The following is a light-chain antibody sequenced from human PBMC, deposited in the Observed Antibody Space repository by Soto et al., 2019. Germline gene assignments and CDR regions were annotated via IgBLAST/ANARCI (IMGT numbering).Light chain of an antibody. CDR3: QQYGSSPVT. CDR2: ATS. V-gene: IGKV3-20*01. Sequence: EIVLTQSPGTLALSPGERATLSCRASQSLGINSLAWYQQKPGQAPRLFIYATSGRATGIPDRFTGSGSGTDFTLTISRLEPEDFAVYYCQQYGSSPVTFGQGTRLENK. CDR1: QSLGINS. J-gene: IGKJ5*01.